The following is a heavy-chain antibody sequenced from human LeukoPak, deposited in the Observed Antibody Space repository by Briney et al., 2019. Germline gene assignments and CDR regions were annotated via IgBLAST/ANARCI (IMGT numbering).Heavy chain of an antibody. CDR1: GYTLTSYD. J-gene: IGHJ4*02. CDR3: ARVIRQVENY. Sequence: ASVKVSCKASGYTLTSYDITWVRKATGQGLEWMGWMNPNSGNTGYAQKFQGRVTMTRNTSISTAYMELSSLRSEDTAVYYCARVIRQVENYWGQGTLVTVSS. V-gene: IGHV1-8*01. CDR2: MNPNSGNT.